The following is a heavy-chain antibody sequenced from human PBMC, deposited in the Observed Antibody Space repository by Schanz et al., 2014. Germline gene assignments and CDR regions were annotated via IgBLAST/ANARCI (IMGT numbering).Heavy chain of an antibody. CDR2: ISHSGGSK. CDR1: GFTFNSYA. Sequence: EVLLVESGGGLVQPGGSLRLSCAASGFTFNSYAMTWVRQAPGKGLEWVSSISHSGGSKYYADSVKGRFTISRDNSENTLYLQMNSLSADDTAVCYCAKGMGYCSGGTCYDYYYYGLDVWGRGTTVTVSS. J-gene: IGHJ6*02. V-gene: IGHV3-23*04. D-gene: IGHD2-15*01. CDR3: AKGMGYCSGGTCYDYYYYGLDV.